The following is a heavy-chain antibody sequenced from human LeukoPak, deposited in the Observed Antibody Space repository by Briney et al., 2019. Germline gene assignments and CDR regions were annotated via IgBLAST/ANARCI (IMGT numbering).Heavy chain of an antibody. D-gene: IGHD6-19*01. V-gene: IGHV1-69*13. CDR2: IIPIFGTA. CDR3: ARESAVAGTTYDY. CDR1: GGTFSSYA. Sequence: ASVTVSCKASGGTFSSYAISWVRQAPGQGLEWMGGIIPIFGTANYAQKFQGRVTITADESTSTAYMELSSLRSEDTAVYYCARESAVAGTTYDYWGQGTLVTVSS. J-gene: IGHJ4*02.